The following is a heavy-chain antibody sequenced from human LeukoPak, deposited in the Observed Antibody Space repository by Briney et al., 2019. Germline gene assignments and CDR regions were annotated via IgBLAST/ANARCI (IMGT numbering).Heavy chain of an antibody. CDR2: ITSDSTYT. V-gene: IGHV3-21*01. Sequence: GGSLRLSCAASGFTFSKYSMNWIRQAPGKGLEWVSSITSDSTYTYYADSVKGRFTISRDNAENSLYLQMNSLRAEDTAVYYCSGYNWFDPWGQGTLVTVSS. CDR3: SGYNWFDP. CDR1: GFTFSKYS. J-gene: IGHJ5*02.